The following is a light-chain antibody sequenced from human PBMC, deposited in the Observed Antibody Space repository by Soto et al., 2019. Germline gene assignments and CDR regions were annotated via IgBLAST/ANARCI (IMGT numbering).Light chain of an antibody. CDR3: QQYNSWPLIT. CDR2: GAS. CDR1: QSVRTK. V-gene: IGKV3-15*01. J-gene: IGKJ5*01. Sequence: EIVMTQSPSTLSVSPVEGSTFSCRASQSVRTKLAWYQQKAGQAPRLLIYGASTRATGIPDRFSGSGSGTDFTLTISSLQSEDFAVYYCQQYNSWPLITFGQGTRLEIK.